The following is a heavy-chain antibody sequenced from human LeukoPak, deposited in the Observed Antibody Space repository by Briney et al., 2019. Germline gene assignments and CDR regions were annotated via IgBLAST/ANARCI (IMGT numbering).Heavy chain of an antibody. J-gene: IGHJ6*02. CDR3: AKDSVTAAYYYYYGMDV. CDR2: VSGSGGST. CDR1: GFTFSSYA. Sequence: GGSLRLSCAASGFTFSSYAMSWVRPAPGKGLEWVSAVSGSGGSTYYADSVKGRFTISRDNSKNTLYLQMNSLRAEDTAVYYCAKDSVTAAYYYYYGMDVWGQGTTDTVSS. V-gene: IGHV3-23*01. D-gene: IGHD2-21*02.